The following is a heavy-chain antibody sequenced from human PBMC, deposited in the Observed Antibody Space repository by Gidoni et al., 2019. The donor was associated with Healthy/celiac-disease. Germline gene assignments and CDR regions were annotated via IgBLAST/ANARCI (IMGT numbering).Heavy chain of an antibody. J-gene: IGHJ6*02. D-gene: IGHD6-19*01. CDR1: GFTFSSYA. CDR2: ISYDGSNK. V-gene: IGHV3-30-3*01. Sequence: QVQLVESGGGVVQPGRSLRLSCAASGFTFSSYAMHWVRQAPGKGLEWVAVISYDGSNKYYADSVKGRFTISRDNSKNTLYLQMNSLRAEDTAVYYCARVAGGVNQDYYYYGMDVWGQGTTVTVSS. CDR3: ARVAGGVNQDYYYYGMDV.